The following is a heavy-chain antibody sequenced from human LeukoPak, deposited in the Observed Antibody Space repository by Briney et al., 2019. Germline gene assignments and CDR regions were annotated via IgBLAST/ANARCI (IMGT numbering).Heavy chain of an antibody. CDR1: GFTFSSYG. Sequence: GGSLRLSCAASGFTFSSYGMHWVRQAPGKGLEWVAYIQFDGSNEQYADSVKGRFSISRDNSKNTLYLQMNSLRAVDTAVYYCAKGAQYYGSGSHRRGHYFDSWGQGTLVTVSS. D-gene: IGHD3-10*01. J-gene: IGHJ4*02. V-gene: IGHV3-30*02. CDR2: IQFDGSNE. CDR3: AKGAQYYGSGSHRRGHYFDS.